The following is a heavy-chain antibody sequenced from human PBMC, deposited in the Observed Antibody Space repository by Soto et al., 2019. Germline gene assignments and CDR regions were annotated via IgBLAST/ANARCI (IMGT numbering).Heavy chain of an antibody. Sequence: QVQLQESGPGLVKPSATLSLTCAVSGGSISSSNWWSWVRQPPGKGLEWIGEIFHSGSTNYNPSLKSPVTIPVDQSKNQFAPNLSSLTAADTAVYYCAGWIVGPTTDWGQGTLVTVSS. CDR2: IFHSGST. V-gene: IGHV4-4*02. CDR3: AGWIVGPTTD. CDR1: GGSISSSNW. D-gene: IGHD1-26*01. J-gene: IGHJ4*02.